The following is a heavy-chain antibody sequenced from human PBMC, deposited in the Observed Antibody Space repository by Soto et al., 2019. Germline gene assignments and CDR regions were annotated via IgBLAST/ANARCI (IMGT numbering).Heavy chain of an antibody. CDR3: ARRYSSAFDI. CDR2: IYYSGST. CDR1: GGSITSNNW. D-gene: IGHD6-13*01. V-gene: IGHV4-4*02. Sequence: SETLSLTCAVSGGSITSNNWWSWVRQSPGKGLEWIGYIYYSGSTNYNPSLKSRVTISVDTSKNQFSLKLSSVTAADTAVYYCARRYSSAFDIWGQGTMVTVSS. J-gene: IGHJ3*02.